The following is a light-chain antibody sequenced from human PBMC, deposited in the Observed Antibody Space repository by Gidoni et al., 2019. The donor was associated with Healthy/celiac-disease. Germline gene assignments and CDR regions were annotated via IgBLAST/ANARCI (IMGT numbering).Light chain of an antibody. CDR3: CSYAGSSTWV. CDR2: EGS. J-gene: IGLJ2*01. V-gene: IGLV2-23*01. CDR1: SSDVGSYNL. Sequence: QSALPQPASVSGSPGQSITISCTGTSSDVGSYNLVSWYQQHPGKAPKLMIYEGSKRPSGFSNRFSGSQSGNTASLTISGLQAEDEADYYCCSYAGSSTWVFGGGTKLTVL.